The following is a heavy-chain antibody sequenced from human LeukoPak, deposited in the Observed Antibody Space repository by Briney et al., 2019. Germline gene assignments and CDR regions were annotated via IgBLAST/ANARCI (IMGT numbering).Heavy chain of an antibody. CDR1: GFNFDAYL. D-gene: IGHD4-17*01. Sequence: GGSLRLSCAVSGFNFDAYLMTWVRQAPGRGLAWVANVNQDGTEQYYVDSVRGRFTISRDNAKNSLYLQMNSLRDEDTALYYCARRAYDYGDFFDYWGQGTLVTVSS. V-gene: IGHV3-7*01. CDR2: VNQDGTEQ. J-gene: IGHJ4*02. CDR3: ARRAYDYGDFFDY.